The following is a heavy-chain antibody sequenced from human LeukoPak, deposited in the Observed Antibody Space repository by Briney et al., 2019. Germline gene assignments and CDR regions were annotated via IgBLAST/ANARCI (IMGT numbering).Heavy chain of an antibody. V-gene: IGHV4-34*01. CDR1: GGSFSGYY. J-gene: IGHJ5*02. Sequence: SETLSLTCAVYGGSFSGYYWTWIRQPPGKGLEWIGEINHSGSTNYNPSLESRVTISVDTSKNQFSLKLSSVTAADTAVYYCARDHVAKLWFGELQYNWFDPWGQGTLVTVSS. CDR3: ARDHVAKLWFGELQYNWFDP. CDR2: INHSGST. D-gene: IGHD3-10*01.